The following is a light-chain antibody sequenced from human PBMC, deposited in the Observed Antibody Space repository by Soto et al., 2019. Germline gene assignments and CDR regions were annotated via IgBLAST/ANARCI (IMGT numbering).Light chain of an antibody. CDR3: QQYNHWRSIS. CDR1: QTVTSD. V-gene: IGKV3-15*01. Sequence: EIVLTQSPDTLSVSPGDSATLSCRASQTVTSDLAWYQQKPGQAPRLLIYGASTRVTGIPARFSGSGSGTDFTLTISSLQSEDFAVYYCQQYNHWRSISFGQGTRLEIK. CDR2: GAS. J-gene: IGKJ5*01.